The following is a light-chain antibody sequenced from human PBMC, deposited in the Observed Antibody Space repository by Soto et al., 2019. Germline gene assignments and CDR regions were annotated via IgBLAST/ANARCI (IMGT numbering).Light chain of an antibody. V-gene: IGLV2-23*02. CDR3: CSYAGNNTSTYV. J-gene: IGLJ1*01. CDR1: NSDVGSYNL. CDR2: EVS. Sequence: QSALTQPASVSGSPGQSITISCTGTNSDVGSYNLVSWYQQHSGKAPKLMIYEVSKWPSGVSDRFSGSKSGNTASLTIPGLQAEDEADYYCCSYAGNNTSTYVFGIGTKVTVL.